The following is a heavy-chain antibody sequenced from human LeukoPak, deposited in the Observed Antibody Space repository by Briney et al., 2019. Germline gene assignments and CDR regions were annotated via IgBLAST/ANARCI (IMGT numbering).Heavy chain of an antibody. J-gene: IGHJ4*02. Sequence: PSETLSLTCTVSGGSISGGGYYWSWVRQHPGKGLEWIGYIYYSGSTYYNPSLKSRVTISVGTSKNQFSLKLSSVAAADTAVYYCASGISPLSYGSGSYRYWGQGTLVTVSS. CDR1: GGSISGGGYY. V-gene: IGHV4-30-4*08. D-gene: IGHD3-10*01. CDR2: IYYSGST. CDR3: ASGISPLSYGSGSYRY.